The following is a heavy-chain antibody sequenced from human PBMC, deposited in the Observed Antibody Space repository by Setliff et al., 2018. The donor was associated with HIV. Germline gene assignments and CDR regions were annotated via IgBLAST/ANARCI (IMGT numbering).Heavy chain of an antibody. CDR1: GFTFSSYS. Sequence: GGSLRLSCAASGFTFSSYSMNWVRQAPGKGLEWVSSISSGSSYIYYAESVKGRFTIARDNAKNSLYLQMNSLRAEDTAVYYCARAGVYYDSSGYCIDYWGQGTLVTVSS. CDR2: ISSGSSYI. J-gene: IGHJ4*02. D-gene: IGHD3-22*01. V-gene: IGHV3-21*01. CDR3: ARAGVYYDSSGYCIDY.